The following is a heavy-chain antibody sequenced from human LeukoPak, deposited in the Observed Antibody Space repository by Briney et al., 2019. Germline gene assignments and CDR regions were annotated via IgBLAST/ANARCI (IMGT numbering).Heavy chain of an antibody. CDR2: IIPIFGTA. CDR3: AGEYSSGWYGDY. Sequence: ASVKVSCKASGGTFSSYAISWVRQAPGQGLEWMGGIIPIFGTANYAQKFQGRVTITADESTSTAHMELSSLRSEDTAVYYCAGEYSSGWYGDYWGQGTLVTVSS. V-gene: IGHV1-69*13. CDR1: GGTFSSYA. D-gene: IGHD6-19*01. J-gene: IGHJ4*02.